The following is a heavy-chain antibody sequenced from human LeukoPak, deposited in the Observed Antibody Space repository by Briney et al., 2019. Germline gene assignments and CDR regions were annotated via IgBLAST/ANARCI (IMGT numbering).Heavy chain of an antibody. CDR3: AREGGFYRPLDY. D-gene: IGHD6-25*01. CDR1: GGSISSGY. V-gene: IGHV4-59*12. CDR2: VHLDGRT. Sequence: SETLSLTCTVSGGSISSGYWSWIRQPPGKGLEWIGEVHLDGRTNYNPSLKSRLVMSADLPENHISLKLTSVTAADTAVYYCAREGGFYRPLDYSGQGTLVTVSS. J-gene: IGHJ4*02.